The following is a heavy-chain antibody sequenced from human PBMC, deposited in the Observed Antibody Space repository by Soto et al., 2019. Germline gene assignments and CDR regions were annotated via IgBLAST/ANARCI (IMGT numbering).Heavy chain of an antibody. V-gene: IGHV3-23*01. CDR1: GFTCSNYD. CDR2: ILVGGST. CDR3: AKDTVTGGGAFDI. D-gene: IGHD2-8*02. Sequence: GGSLRLASPASGFTCSNYDMSWVRQAPGKGLEWVSTILVGGSTHYPDSVKGRFTIYRDNSKNTVFLQMNSLTAGDTAVYYCAKDTVTGGGAFDICGQGTMVTVSS. J-gene: IGHJ3*02.